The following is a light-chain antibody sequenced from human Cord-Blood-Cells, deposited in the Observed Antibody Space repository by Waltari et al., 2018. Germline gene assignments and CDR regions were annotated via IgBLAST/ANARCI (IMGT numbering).Light chain of an antibody. CDR1: QGISSW. Sequence: IHMTQSPSSVSASVGDRVTITCRESQGISSWLAWYQQKPGKAPKLLSYAASSLQSGIPSRFSGGGSGTEVTLAISSRQPEDFATYYCQQANSFPCTFGQGPKLAIK. CDR3: QQANSFPCT. J-gene: IGKJ2*02. CDR2: AAS. V-gene: IGKV1-12*01.